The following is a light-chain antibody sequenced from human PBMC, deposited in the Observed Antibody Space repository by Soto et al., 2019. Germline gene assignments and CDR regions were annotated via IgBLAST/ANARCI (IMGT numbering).Light chain of an antibody. J-gene: IGKJ5*01. Sequence: DIVMTQSQDSLAVSLGERATINCKSSQSVLYSVNNKNYLGWFQQKPGQPPKLLIYWSSSRETGVPDRLGGRGSVTDFTLTISLLQAEDVALSDVPFTFGQGTRLEIK. V-gene: IGKV4-1*01. CDR1: QSVLYSVNNKNY. CDR2: WSS. CDR3: PFT.